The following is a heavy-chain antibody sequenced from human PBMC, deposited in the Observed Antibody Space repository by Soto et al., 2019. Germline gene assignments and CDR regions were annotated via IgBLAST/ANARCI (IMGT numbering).Heavy chain of an antibody. CDR1: GFTFSGSA. CDR3: TRLEDTAMDYYFYGMDV. Sequence: EVQLVESGGGLVQPGGSLKLSCAASGFTFSGSAMHWVRQASGKGLEWVGRIRSKANSYATAYAASVNGRFTISRDDSNNMAYLQMNSLKTEDTAVYYCTRLEDTAMDYYFYGMDVWGQGTTVTVSS. V-gene: IGHV3-73*02. J-gene: IGHJ6*02. D-gene: IGHD5-18*01. CDR2: IRSKANSYAT.